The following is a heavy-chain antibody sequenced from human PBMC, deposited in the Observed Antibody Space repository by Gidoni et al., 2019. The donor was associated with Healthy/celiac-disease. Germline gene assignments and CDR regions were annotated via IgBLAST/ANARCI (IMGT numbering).Heavy chain of an antibody. D-gene: IGHD3-10*01. CDR3: ARFGELLPLDY. CDR2: ISYDGSNK. V-gene: IGHV3-30-3*01. Sequence: LEWVAVISYDGSNKYYADSVKGRFTISRDNSKNTLYLQMNSLRAEDTAVYYCARFGELLPLDYWGQGTLVTVSS. J-gene: IGHJ4*02.